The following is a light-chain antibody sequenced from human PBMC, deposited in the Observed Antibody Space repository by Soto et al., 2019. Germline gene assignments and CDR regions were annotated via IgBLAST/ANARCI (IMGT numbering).Light chain of an antibody. CDR3: QQYGSSWK. V-gene: IGKV3-20*01. Sequence: PGERATLSCRASQSVSSSYLAWYQQKPGQAPRLLIYGASSRATGIPDRFSGSGSGTDFTLTISRLEPEDFAVYYCQQYGSSWKFGQGTKVDIK. CDR1: QSVSSSY. J-gene: IGKJ1*01. CDR2: GAS.